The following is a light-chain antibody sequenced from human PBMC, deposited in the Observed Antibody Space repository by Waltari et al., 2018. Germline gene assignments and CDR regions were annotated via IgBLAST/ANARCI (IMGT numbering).Light chain of an antibody. Sequence: QAVVTQEPSLTVSPGGTVTPTCGSSTGAVTSGNYPYWFQQKPGQVPRTRIYDTTNKHSWTPARFSGSLLGGKAALTLSGAQPEDEAEYYCLLWHRGARWVFGGGTKLSVL. CDR1: TGAVTSGNY. V-gene: IGLV7-46*01. CDR2: DTT. CDR3: LLWHRGARWV. J-gene: IGLJ3*02.